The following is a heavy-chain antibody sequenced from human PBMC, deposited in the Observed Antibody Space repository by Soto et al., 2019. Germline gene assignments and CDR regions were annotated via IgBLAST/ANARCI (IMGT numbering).Heavy chain of an antibody. D-gene: IGHD2-2*01. CDR1: GYTITIYR. CDR3: ARDRQDIVVVPAAAAQDAFDI. V-gene: IGHV1-18*01. Sequence: PLNLSCKGSGYTITIYRISWVRQANEQGLEWMGWISAYNGNTNYAQKLQGRVTMTTDTSTSTAYMELRSLRSDDTAVYYCARDRQDIVVVPAAAAQDAFDIWGQGTMVTVSS. CDR2: ISAYNGNT. J-gene: IGHJ3*02.